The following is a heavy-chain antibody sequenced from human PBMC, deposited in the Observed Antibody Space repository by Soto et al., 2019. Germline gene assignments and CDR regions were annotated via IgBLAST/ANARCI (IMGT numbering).Heavy chain of an antibody. CDR2: MNPNSGNT. D-gene: IGHD3-16*01. V-gene: IGHV1-8*01. Sequence: QVQLVQSGAEVKKPGASVKVSGKASGYTFTSYDINWVRQATGQGLEWMGWMNPNSGNTGYAQKFQGRVTMTRNTSISTAYMELSSLRSEDTAVYYCARGYYDYVWGSYTRVFDYWGQGTLVTVSS. J-gene: IGHJ4*02. CDR1: GYTFTSYD. CDR3: ARGYYDYVWGSYTRVFDY.